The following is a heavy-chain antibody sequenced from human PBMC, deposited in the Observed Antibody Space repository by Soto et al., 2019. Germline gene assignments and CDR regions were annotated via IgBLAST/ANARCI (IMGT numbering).Heavy chain of an antibody. J-gene: IGHJ4*02. V-gene: IGHV4-4*07. CDR2: IFGSGET. Sequence: QVQLQESGPGLLKPSETLSLTCTVSGASMRNYYWSWIRQPAGKGLEWIGRIFGSGETYYNPTLKDHIMMSVDLSKSQLCLEVTAVTDADTAVYFCVRDGDYSDNNGYPLFDNGGQGTLVTVSP. CDR1: GASMRNYY. CDR3: VRDGDYSDNNGYPLFDN. D-gene: IGHD3-22*01.